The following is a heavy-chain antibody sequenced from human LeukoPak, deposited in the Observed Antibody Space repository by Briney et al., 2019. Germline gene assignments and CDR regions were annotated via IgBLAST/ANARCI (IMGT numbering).Heavy chain of an antibody. D-gene: IGHD3-10*01. J-gene: IGHJ5*02. V-gene: IGHV3-30*18. CDR2: ISYDGSNK. Sequence: PGGSLRLSCAASGFTFSSYVMHWVRQAPGKGLEWVAVISYDGSNKYYADSVKGRFTISRDNSKNTLYLQMNSLRAEDTAVYYCAKVPSSGSYRGWYNWFDPWGQGTLVTVSS. CDR3: AKVPSSGSYRGWYNWFDP. CDR1: GFTFSSYV.